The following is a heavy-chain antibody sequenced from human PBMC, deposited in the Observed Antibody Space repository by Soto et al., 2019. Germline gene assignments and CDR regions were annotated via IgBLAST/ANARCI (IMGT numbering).Heavy chain of an antibody. J-gene: IGHJ6*03. CDR1: GFTFSSYS. V-gene: IGHV3-21*01. D-gene: IGHD3-10*01. Sequence: EVQLVESGGGLVKPGGSLRLSCAASGFTFSSYSMNWVRQAPGKGLEWVSSINYKSHIDYADSVKGRFTISRDNAKNSLLLQKNSRRAEDKAVYYCARNLIYAGYYYYMDVWGIGTTVTVSS. CDR2: INYKSHI. CDR3: ARNLIYAGYYYYMDV.